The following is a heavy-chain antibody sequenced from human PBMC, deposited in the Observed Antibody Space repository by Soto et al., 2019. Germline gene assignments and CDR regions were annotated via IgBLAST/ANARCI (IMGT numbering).Heavy chain of an antibody. V-gene: IGHV1-58*01. D-gene: IGHD3-3*01. CDR3: AADLLGYYDFWSGYYYVNGMDV. CDR1: GFTFTSSA. CDR2: IVVGSGNT. Sequence: GASVKVSCKASGFTFTSSAVQWVRQARGQRLEWIGWIVVGSGNTNYAQKFQERVTITRDMSTSTAYMGLSSLRSEDTAVYYCAADLLGYYDFWSGYYYVNGMDVWGQGTTVTVSS. J-gene: IGHJ6*02.